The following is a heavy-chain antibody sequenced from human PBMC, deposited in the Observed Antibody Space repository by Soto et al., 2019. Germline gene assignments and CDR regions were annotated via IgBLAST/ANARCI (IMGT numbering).Heavy chain of an antibody. D-gene: IGHD3-16*02. V-gene: IGHV1-69*06. CDR1: GGTFSSYA. CDR2: IIPIFGTA. CDR3: ARAFGRGFILAGYYGMDV. J-gene: IGHJ6*02. Sequence: QVQLVQSGAEVTKPGSSVKVSCKASGGTFSSYAISWVRQAPGQGLEWMGGIIPIFGTANYAQKFQGRVTLTADNSTSTAYMELSSLRSEDTAVYYCARAFGRGFILAGYYGMDVWGQGTTVTVSS.